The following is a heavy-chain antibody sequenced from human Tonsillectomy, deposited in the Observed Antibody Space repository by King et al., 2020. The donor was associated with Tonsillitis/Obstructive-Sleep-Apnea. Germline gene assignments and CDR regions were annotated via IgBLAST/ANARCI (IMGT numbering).Heavy chain of an antibody. V-gene: IGHV4-59*08. CDR1: GGSISSYY. D-gene: IGHD5-12*01. CDR3: ARRGGYSGYDLEGWAFDI. J-gene: IGHJ3*02. Sequence: QLQESGPGLVKPSETLSLTCTVSGGSISSYYWSWIRQPPGKGLEWIGYIYYSGSTNYNPSLQSRVTISVDTSQNQFSLKLSSVTAADTAVYYCARRGGYSGYDLEGWAFDIWGQGTMVTVSS. CDR2: IYYSGST.